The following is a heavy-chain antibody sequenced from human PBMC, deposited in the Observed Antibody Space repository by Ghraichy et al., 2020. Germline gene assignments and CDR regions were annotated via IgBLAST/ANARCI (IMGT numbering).Heavy chain of an antibody. J-gene: IGHJ5*02. CDR2: TYYRSKWYK. CDR1: GDSVSSNSAA. Sequence: SQTLSLTCAISGDSVSSNSAAWNWIRQSPSRGLEWLGRTYYRSKWYKDYAVSVRSRITINPDTSKNQFSLQLKSVTPEDTAVYYCARDNVGDYYDSSGYYIIGPWGQGNLVTVSS. CDR3: ARDNVGDYYDSSGYYIIGP. V-gene: IGHV6-1*01. D-gene: IGHD3-22*01.